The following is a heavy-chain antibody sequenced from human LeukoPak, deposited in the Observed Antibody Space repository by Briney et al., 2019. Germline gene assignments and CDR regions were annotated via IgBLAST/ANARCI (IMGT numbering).Heavy chain of an antibody. CDR3: ARTSRGGSQPYCYYYYMDV. V-gene: IGHV4-59*01. CDR1: GGSFSGYY. Sequence: SETLSLTCAVYGGSFSGYYWSWIRQPPGKGLEWIGYIYYSGSTNYNPSLKSRVTILVDMSKNQFSLKLSSVTAADTAVYYCARTSRGGSQPYCYYYYMDVWGKGTTVTISS. D-gene: IGHD3-10*01. J-gene: IGHJ6*03. CDR2: IYYSGST.